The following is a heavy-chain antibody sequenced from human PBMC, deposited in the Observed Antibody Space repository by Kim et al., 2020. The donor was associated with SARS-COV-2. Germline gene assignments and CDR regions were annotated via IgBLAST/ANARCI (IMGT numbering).Heavy chain of an antibody. J-gene: IGHJ4*02. D-gene: IGHD6-19*01. CDR3: ASFPPTDYSSGWPHALWY. CDR2: ISAYNGNT. Sequence: ASVKVSCKASGYTFTSYGISWVRQAPGQGLEWMGWISAYNGNTNYAQKLQGRVTMTTDTSTSTAYMELRSLRSDDTAVYYCASFPPTDYSSGWPHALWYWGQGTLVTVSS. CDR1: GYTFTSYG. V-gene: IGHV1-18*01.